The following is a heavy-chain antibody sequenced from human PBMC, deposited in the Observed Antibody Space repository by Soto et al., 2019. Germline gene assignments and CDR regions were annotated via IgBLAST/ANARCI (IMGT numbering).Heavy chain of an antibody. CDR3: ARGPPYSSSSPYYYYGMDV. D-gene: IGHD6-6*01. Sequence: ASVKVSCKASGYTFTSYGISWVRQAPGEGLEWMGWISAYNGNTNYAQKLQGRVTMTTDTSTSTAYMELRSLRSDDTAVYYCARGPPYSSSSPYYYYGMDVWAQGTTVTVSS. CDR2: ISAYNGNT. V-gene: IGHV1-18*01. CDR1: GYTFTSYG. J-gene: IGHJ6*02.